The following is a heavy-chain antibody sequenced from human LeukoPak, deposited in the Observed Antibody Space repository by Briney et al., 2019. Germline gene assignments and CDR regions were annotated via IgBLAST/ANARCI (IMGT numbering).Heavy chain of an antibody. J-gene: IGHJ4*02. CDR1: GYTFTSYG. V-gene: IGHV1-18*01. CDR3: ARDPLVSYYYDSSGYLVYFDY. CDR2: ISAYNGNT. Sequence: ASVKVSCKASGYTFTSYGISWVRQAPGQGLEWMGWISAYNGNTNYAQKLQGRVTMTTDTSTSTASMELRSLRSDDTAVYYCARDPLVSYYYDSSGYLVYFDYWGQGTLVTVSS. D-gene: IGHD3-22*01.